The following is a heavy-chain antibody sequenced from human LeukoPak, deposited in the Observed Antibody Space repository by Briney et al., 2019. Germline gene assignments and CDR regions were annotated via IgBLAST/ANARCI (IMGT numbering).Heavy chain of an antibody. J-gene: IGHJ4*02. CDR1: GFTFSSYW. Sequence: PGGSLRLSCAASGFTFSSYWMHWVRQAPGKGLVWVSRINSDGGSISYADSVKGRFTISRDNAKNTLYLQMNSLRAEDTAVYYCARERGTAKYYFDYWGQGTLVTVSS. CDR2: INSDGGSI. D-gene: IGHD5-18*01. V-gene: IGHV3-74*01. CDR3: ARERGTAKYYFDY.